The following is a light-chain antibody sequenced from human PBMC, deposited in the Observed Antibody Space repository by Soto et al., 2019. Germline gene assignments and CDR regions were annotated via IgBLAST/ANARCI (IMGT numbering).Light chain of an antibody. CDR3: QQQSNWPPT. Sequence: EIVLTQSPATLSLSPGERATLSCRASQSISSSLVWYQQKPGQAPRLLIYDAFNRATGIPARFSGSGSGTDFTLTISSLEPEDFAVYYCQQQSNWPPTFGQGTEVDIK. J-gene: IGKJ1*01. V-gene: IGKV3-11*01. CDR2: DAF. CDR1: QSISSS.